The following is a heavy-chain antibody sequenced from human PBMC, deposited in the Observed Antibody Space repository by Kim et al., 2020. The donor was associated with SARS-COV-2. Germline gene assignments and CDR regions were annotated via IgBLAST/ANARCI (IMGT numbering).Heavy chain of an antibody. CDR2: IWYGGSKK. Sequence: GGSLRLSCAASGFTFSSYGMHWVRQAPGKGLEWVAGIWYGGSKKEYADSVKGRFTISRDNSNSPLFLQMNSLRAEDTAVYFCARDLQVPADFFDVMDVWGQGTTVTVSS. CDR3: ARDLQVPADFFDVMDV. J-gene: IGHJ6*02. D-gene: IGHD2-2*01. CDR1: GFTFSSYG. V-gene: IGHV3-33*01.